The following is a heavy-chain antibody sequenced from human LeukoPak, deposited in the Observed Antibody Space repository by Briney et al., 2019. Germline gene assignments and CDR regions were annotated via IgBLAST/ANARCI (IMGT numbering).Heavy chain of an antibody. CDR1: GGTFSSYA. D-gene: IGHD1-20*01. J-gene: IGHJ4*02. CDR3: ARGYNWNDPFDY. V-gene: IGHV1-69*01. Sequence: ASVKVSCKASGGTFSSYAISWVRQAPGQGLEWMGGIIPIFGTANYAQKFQGRVTITADESTSTAYMGLSSLRSEDTAVYYCARGYNWNDPFDYWGQGTLVTVSS. CDR2: IIPIFGTA.